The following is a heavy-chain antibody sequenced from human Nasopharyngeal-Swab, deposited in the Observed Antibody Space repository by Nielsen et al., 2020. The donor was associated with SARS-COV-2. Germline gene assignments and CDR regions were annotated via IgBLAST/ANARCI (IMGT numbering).Heavy chain of an antibody. Sequence: WIRQSPSRGLEWLGRTYYRSKWYNDYAVSVKSRITINPDTSKNQFSLQLNSVTPEDTAVYYCARGEDNSSSWGDDAFDIWGQGTMVTVSS. V-gene: IGHV6-1*01. CDR2: TYYRSKWYN. J-gene: IGHJ3*02. CDR3: ARGEDNSSSWGDDAFDI. D-gene: IGHD6-13*01.